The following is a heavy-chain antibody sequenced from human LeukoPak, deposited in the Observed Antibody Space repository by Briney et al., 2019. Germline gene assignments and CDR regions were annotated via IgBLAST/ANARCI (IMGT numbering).Heavy chain of an antibody. CDR2: IKQDGSEK. CDR1: GFTFSSYW. D-gene: IGHD3-16*02. V-gene: IGHV3-7*01. CDR3: ARGDDYVWGSYRYTIGAYYYYMDV. J-gene: IGHJ6*03. Sequence: GGSLRLSCAASGFTFSSYWMSWVRQAPGKGLEWVANIKQDGSEKYYVGSVKGRFTISRDNAKNSLYLQMNSLRAEDTAVYYCARGDDYVWGSYRYTIGAYYYYMDVWGKGTTVTVSS.